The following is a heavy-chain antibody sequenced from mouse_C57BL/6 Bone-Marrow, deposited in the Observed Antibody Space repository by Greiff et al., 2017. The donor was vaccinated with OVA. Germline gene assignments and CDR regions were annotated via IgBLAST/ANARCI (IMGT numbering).Heavy chain of an antibody. CDR3: ARRGYGSSSAWFAY. CDR1: GYTFTSYW. V-gene: IGHV1-64*01. CDR2: IHPNSGST. Sequence: QVQLQQSGAELVKPGASVKLSCKASGYTFTSYWMHWVKQRPGQGLEWIGMIHPNSGSTNYNEKFKSKATLTVDKSSSTAYMQLSSLTSEDSAVYYCARRGYGSSSAWFAYWGQGTLVTVSA. J-gene: IGHJ3*01. D-gene: IGHD1-1*01.